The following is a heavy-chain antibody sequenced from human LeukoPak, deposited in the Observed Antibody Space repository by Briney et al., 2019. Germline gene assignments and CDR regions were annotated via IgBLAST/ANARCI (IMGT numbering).Heavy chain of an antibody. J-gene: IGHJ4*02. CDR1: GFTVSSNY. D-gene: IGHD5-12*01. Sequence: GGSLRLSCAASGFTVSSNYMSWVRQAPGKGLEWVSVIYSGGSTYYADSVKGRFTISRDNSKNTLYLQMNSLRAEDTAVYYCARGWRLPYYFCCWGQRPLVTVSS. CDR3: ARGWRLPYYFCC. V-gene: IGHV3-53*01. CDR2: IYSGGST.